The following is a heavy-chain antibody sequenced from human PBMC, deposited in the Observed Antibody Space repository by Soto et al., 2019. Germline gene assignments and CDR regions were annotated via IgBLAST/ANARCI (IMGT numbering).Heavy chain of an antibody. CDR2: IYYNGFT. V-gene: IGHV4-39*01. CDR1: GGSISSNTYY. D-gene: IGHD3-3*01. J-gene: IGHJ5*02. Sequence: QLQLQESGPGLVRPSETLSLTCTVSGGSISSNTYYWGWIRQPPGKGLEWIGSIYYNGFTYYNPSLKSRVTMSVDTSKNQFSLRLSSMTASDTALYYCARKGDFWSGPGEFDPWVQGTLVTVS. CDR3: ARKGDFWSGPGEFDP.